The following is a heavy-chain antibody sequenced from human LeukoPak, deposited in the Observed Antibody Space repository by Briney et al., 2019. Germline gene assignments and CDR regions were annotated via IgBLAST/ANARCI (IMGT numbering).Heavy chain of an antibody. D-gene: IGHD6-25*01. V-gene: IGHV1-58*02. Sequence: SVKVSCKASGFSATISAIQWVRQARGQRPEWIGWIVVRSGNTNYAQNFHERVTITRDVSTSTAYMELSSLRSEDTAVYYCATESGALRTHYYYMDVWGKGTTVTVSS. J-gene: IGHJ6*03. CDR3: ATESGALRTHYYYMDV. CDR2: IVVRSGNT. CDR1: GFSATISA.